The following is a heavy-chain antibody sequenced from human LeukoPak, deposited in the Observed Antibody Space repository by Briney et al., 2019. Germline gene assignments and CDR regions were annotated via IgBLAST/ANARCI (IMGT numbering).Heavy chain of an antibody. V-gene: IGHV1-2*02. CDR1: GYTFTGYY. CDR2: INPNSGGT. D-gene: IGHD3-22*01. Sequence: ASVKVSCKASGYTFTGYYMHWVRQAPGQGLEWMEWINPNSGGTNYAQKFQGRVTMTRDTSISTAYMELSRLRSDDTAVYYCARPYYYDSSGSFDYWGQGTLVTVSS. CDR3: ARPYYYDSSGSFDY. J-gene: IGHJ4*02.